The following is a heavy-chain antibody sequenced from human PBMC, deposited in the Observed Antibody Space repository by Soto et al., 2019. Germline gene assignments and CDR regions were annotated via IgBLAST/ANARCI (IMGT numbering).Heavy chain of an antibody. Sequence: SETLSLTCTVSHGSISTYYWSWIRQPPGKGLEWIGYISYTGSTNYNPSLKSRVTMSVDTSKNQFSLKLSSVTAADTAVYYCARDWGLESWFAPWGQGTLVTVSS. J-gene: IGHJ5*02. CDR1: HGSISTYY. CDR3: ARDWGLESWFAP. V-gene: IGHV4-59*01. CDR2: ISYTGST. D-gene: IGHD3-16*01.